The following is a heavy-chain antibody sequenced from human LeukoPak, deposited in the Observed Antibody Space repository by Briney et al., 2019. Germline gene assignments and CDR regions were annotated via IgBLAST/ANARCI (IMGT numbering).Heavy chain of an antibody. CDR1: GFTFSNYG. Sequence: GGSLRLSCAASGFTFSNYGMHWVRQAPGKGLEWVAVIWYDGSNKYYADSVKGRFTISRDNSKNTLYLQMNSLRAEDTAVYYCARSDGYDSLFDYWGQGTLVTVSS. CDR2: IWYDGSNK. J-gene: IGHJ4*02. V-gene: IGHV3-33*01. CDR3: ARSDGYDSLFDY. D-gene: IGHD5-12*01.